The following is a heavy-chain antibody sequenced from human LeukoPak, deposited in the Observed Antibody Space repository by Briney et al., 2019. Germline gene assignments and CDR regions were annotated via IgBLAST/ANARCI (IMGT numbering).Heavy chain of an antibody. CDR1: GFTFSSYA. V-gene: IGHV3-30-3*01. J-gene: IGHJ6*03. CDR2: ISYDGSNK. Sequence: PWGSLRLSCAASGFTFSSYAMHWVRQAPGKGLEWVAVISYDGSNKYYADSVKGRFTISRDNSKNSVSLQMNSLRAEDTAVYYCARFLATWDRYYMDVWGKGTTVSVSS. D-gene: IGHD1-26*01. CDR3: ARFLATWDRYYMDV.